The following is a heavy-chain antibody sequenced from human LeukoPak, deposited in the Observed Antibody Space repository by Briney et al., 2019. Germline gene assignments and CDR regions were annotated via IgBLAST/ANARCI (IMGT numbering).Heavy chain of an antibody. CDR2: ISGSGAGT. J-gene: IGHJ4*02. CDR3: AKAYCSSTICYWNY. V-gene: IGHV3-23*01. Sequence: GGSLRLSCAASGFTFSSYGMHWVRQAPGQGLEWVSGISGSGAGTNYADSVKGRFTISRDNSKNTLYLQMNSLRAEDTAVYYCAKAYCSSTICYWNYWGQGTLVTVSS. D-gene: IGHD2-2*01. CDR1: GFTFSSYG.